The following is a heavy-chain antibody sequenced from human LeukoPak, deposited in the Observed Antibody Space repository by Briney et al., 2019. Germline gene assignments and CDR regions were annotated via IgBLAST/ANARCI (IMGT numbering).Heavy chain of an antibody. Sequence: TSETLSLTCTVSGDSISSSNFYWGWIRQPPGKGLEWIGSIYHSGSTYYNPSLKSRVTISVDTSKNQFSLKLSSVTAADTAVYYCARGSILAGFDYWGQGTLVTVSS. CDR1: GDSISSSNFY. V-gene: IGHV4-39*07. CDR3: ARGSILAGFDY. D-gene: IGHD5-24*01. J-gene: IGHJ4*02. CDR2: IYHSGST.